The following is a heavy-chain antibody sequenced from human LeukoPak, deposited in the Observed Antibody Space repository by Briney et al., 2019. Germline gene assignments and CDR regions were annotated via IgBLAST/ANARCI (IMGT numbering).Heavy chain of an antibody. CDR1: GFALRSYT. D-gene: IGHD6-19*01. CDR3: ARVAVAGPTGWFDS. V-gene: IGHV3-21*01. CDR2: ISSTSAYI. Sequence: GGSLRLSCAASGFALRSYTVTWVRQAPGKGLEGVSSISSTSAYIYYAESGKGRFSISRDNVDNVVHLQMSSLRNEDTAFYYCARVAVAGPTGWFDSWGQGTLVTVSS. J-gene: IGHJ5*01.